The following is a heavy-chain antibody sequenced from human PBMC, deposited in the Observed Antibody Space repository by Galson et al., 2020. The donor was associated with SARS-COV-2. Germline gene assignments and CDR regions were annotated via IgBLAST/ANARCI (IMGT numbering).Heavy chain of an antibody. Sequence: SETLSLTCTVSGYSISSGYYWGWIRQPPGKGLAWIGSIYHSGSTYYNPSLKSRVTISVDTSKNQFSLKLSSLTAADTAVYYCARAGGTIFGVVIIPGYFDYWGQGTLVTVSS. CDR1: GYSISSGYY. V-gene: IGHV4-38-2*02. J-gene: IGHJ4*02. D-gene: IGHD3-3*01. CDR3: ARAGGTIFGVVIIPGYFDY. CDR2: IYHSGST.